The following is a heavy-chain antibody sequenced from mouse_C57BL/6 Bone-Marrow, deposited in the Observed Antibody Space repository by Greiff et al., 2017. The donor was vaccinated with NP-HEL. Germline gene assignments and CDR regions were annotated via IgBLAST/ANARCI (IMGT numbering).Heavy chain of an antibody. J-gene: IGHJ3*01. CDR3: ARGYYGSSWGFAY. CDR2: FHPYNDDT. V-gene: IGHV1-47*01. Sequence: VNVVESGAELVKPGASVKMSCKASGYTFTTYPIEWMKQNHGKSLEWIGNFHPYNDDTKYNEKFKGKATLTVEKSSSTVYLELSRLTSDDSAVYYCARGYYGSSWGFAYWGQGTLVTVSA. D-gene: IGHD1-1*01. CDR1: GYTFTTYP.